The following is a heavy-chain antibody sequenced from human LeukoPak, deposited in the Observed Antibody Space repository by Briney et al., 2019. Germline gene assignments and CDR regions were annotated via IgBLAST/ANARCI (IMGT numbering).Heavy chain of an antibody. Sequence: SETLSLTCAVYGGSFSGYYWSWIRQPPGKGLEWIGEINHSRSTNYNPSLKSRVAISVDTSKNQFSLKLSSVTAADTAVYYCARARRSSSRPVNFDYWGQGTLVTVSS. D-gene: IGHD6-13*01. V-gene: IGHV4-34*01. CDR2: INHSRST. CDR1: GGSFSGYY. CDR3: ARARRSSSRPVNFDY. J-gene: IGHJ4*02.